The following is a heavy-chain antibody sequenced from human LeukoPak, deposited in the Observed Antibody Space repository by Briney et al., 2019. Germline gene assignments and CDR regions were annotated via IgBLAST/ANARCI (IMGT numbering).Heavy chain of an antibody. Sequence: ASVKVSCKASGYTFTSYGISWVRQAPGQGLEWMGIINPSGGSTSYPQKFQGRVTMTRDMSTSTVYMELSSLRSEDTAVYYCARVWVNDYGPPRGAFDIWGQGTMVTVSS. D-gene: IGHD4-17*01. J-gene: IGHJ3*02. CDR3: ARVWVNDYGPPRGAFDI. CDR2: INPSGGST. V-gene: IGHV1-46*01. CDR1: GYTFTSYG.